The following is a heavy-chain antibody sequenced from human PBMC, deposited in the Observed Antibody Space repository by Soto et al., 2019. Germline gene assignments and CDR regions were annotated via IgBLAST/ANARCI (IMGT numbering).Heavy chain of an antibody. D-gene: IGHD5-12*01. CDR3: ATGPPWHYFDF. Sequence: VQSGAEVKKPGASVEVSCKVSGDSITEVSMHWVRQSPEKGLEWMGGYDPEKGRRISAQNFEGRLTMTEDTSTDTAYMKLISLETDDTAVYFCATGPPWHYFDFWGQGTLVTVSS. CDR1: GDSITEVS. V-gene: IGHV1-24*01. CDR2: YDPEKGRR. J-gene: IGHJ4*02.